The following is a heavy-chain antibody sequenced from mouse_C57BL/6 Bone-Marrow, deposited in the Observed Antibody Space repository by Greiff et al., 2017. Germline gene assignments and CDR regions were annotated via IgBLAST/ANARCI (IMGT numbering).Heavy chain of an antibody. Sequence: VQLQQSGAELVRPGASVKLSCTASGFNIKDDYMHWVKQRPEQGLEWIGCIDPENGDTEYASKFQGKATITADTSSNTAYLQRSSLTSEDTAVYYCTTGYYDYDDYVDYWGQGTTLTVSS. D-gene: IGHD2-4*01. CDR1: GFNIKDDY. CDR2: IDPENGDT. CDR3: TTGYYDYDDYVDY. J-gene: IGHJ2*01. V-gene: IGHV14-4*01.